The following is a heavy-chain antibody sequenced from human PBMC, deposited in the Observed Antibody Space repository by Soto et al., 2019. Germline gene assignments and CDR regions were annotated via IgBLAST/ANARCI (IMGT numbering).Heavy chain of an antibody. CDR3: ARFYYDYVWGSLEPFDY. CDR1: GYTFTSYD. V-gene: IGHV1-8*01. Sequence: QVQLVQSGAEVKKPGASVKVSCKASGYTFTSYDINWVRQATGQGLEWMGWMNPNSGNTGYAQKFQGRVTMTRNTSISTAYMELSSLRSEDTVVYYCARFYYDYVWGSLEPFDYWGQGTLVTVSS. J-gene: IGHJ4*02. D-gene: IGHD3-16*01. CDR2: MNPNSGNT.